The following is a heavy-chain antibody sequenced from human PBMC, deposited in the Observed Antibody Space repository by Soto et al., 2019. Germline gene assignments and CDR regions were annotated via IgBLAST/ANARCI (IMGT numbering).Heavy chain of an antibody. CDR2: IPFRGDNT. CDR3: ATLGTMGVLDN. CDR1: GFTFRSYA. Sequence: EVQLLESGGGLVPPGGSLRLSCAASGFTFRSYAMSWVRQAPGEGLEWLAGIPFRGDNTYYADSVKGRFTLSRDNSRNRLDLQMNSLKFEDTALYYCATLGTMGVLDNGGQGTLLTVSS. V-gene: IGHV3-23*01. J-gene: IGHJ4*02. D-gene: IGHD1-26*01.